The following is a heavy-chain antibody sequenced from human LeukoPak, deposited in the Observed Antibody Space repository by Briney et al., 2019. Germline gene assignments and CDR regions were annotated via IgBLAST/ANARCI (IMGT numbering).Heavy chain of an antibody. CDR3: AKDGFPVTTSDY. J-gene: IGHJ4*02. V-gene: IGHV3-23*01. D-gene: IGHD4-17*01. CDR1: GFTFSRNA. Sequence: PGGSLRLSCAASGFTFSRNAMAWVRQAPGKGLEWVAGIGSDANTHYADSVRGRITISRDNSKNTVSLQMSSLRAEDTAVYYCAKDGFPVTTSDYWGQGTLVTVSS. CDR2: IGSDANT.